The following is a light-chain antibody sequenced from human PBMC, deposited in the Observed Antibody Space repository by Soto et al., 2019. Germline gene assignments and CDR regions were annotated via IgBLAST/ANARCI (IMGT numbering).Light chain of an antibody. CDR1: QSISSY. J-gene: IGKJ5*01. V-gene: IGKV1-39*01. CDR3: QQSYSTPTIT. Sequence: DIQMTQSPFTLSASVGDRVTITCRAIQSISSYLNWYQPKPVKAPKLXIYAASSLQSGVPSRFSGGGSWTDLTLTLSSLQPEDFATYDCQQSYSTPTITFGQGTRLEIK. CDR2: AAS.